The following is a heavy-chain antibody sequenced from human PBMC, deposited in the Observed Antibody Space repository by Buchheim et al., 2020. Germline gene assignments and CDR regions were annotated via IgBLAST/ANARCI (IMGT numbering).Heavy chain of an antibody. CDR2: INPSGGST. CDR3: ARDLTIFEGDYYYGMDV. V-gene: IGHV1-46*01. Sequence: QVQLVQSGAEVKKPGASVKVSCKASGYTFTSYYMHWVRQAPGQGLEWMGIINPSGGSTSYAQKFQGRVTMTRDTSTRTVSMELSSLRSEDTAVYYCARDLTIFEGDYYYGMDVWGQGTT. J-gene: IGHJ6*02. D-gene: IGHD3-3*01. CDR1: GYTFTSYY.